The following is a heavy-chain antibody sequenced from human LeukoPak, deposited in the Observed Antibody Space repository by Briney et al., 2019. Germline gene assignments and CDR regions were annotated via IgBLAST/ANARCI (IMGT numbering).Heavy chain of an antibody. Sequence: PGRSLRLSCAASGFTFSSYGMYWVRQAPGKGLEWVSDISSSGGSTYYADSVKGRFTISRDNSKNTLYLQMNSLRAEDTAVYYCAKRYGDFPRWGQGTLVTVCS. J-gene: IGHJ4*02. CDR2: ISSSGGST. CDR3: AKRYGDFPR. V-gene: IGHV3-23*01. CDR1: GFTFSSYG. D-gene: IGHD4-17*01.